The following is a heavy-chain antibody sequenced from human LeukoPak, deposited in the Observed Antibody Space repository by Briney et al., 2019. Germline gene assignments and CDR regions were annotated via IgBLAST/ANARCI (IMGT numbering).Heavy chain of an antibody. Sequence: SETLSLTCTVYGRFVSISSYYWAWIRQPPGKGLEWIGGIYYSGSTYYNPSLKSRVTISVYTSKNQFSLKPSSVTAADTAVYYCARLRDGSGHFDYWGQGTLVTVSS. J-gene: IGHJ4*02. D-gene: IGHD3-10*01. CDR1: GRFVSISSYY. CDR2: IYYSGST. CDR3: ARLRDGSGHFDY. V-gene: IGHV4-39*01.